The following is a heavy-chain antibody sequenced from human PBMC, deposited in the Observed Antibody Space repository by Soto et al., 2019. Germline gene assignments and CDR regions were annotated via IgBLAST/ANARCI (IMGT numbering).Heavy chain of an antibody. CDR2: IWYDGSNK. CDR3: ARDGAVAGLYYYYGMDV. J-gene: IGHJ6*02. D-gene: IGHD6-19*01. CDR1: GFTFSSYG. V-gene: IGHV3-33*01. Sequence: GGSLRLSCAASGFTFSSYGMHWVRQAPGKGLEWVAVIWYDGSNKYYADSVKGRFTISRDNSKNTLYLQMNSLRAEDTAVYYCARDGAVAGLYYYYGMDVWGQGTTVTVSS.